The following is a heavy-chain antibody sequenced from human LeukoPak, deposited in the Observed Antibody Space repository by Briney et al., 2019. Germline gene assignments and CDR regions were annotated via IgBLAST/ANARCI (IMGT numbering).Heavy chain of an antibody. Sequence: GASVKVSCKASGYTFSSYDINWVRQATGQGFEWMGWMNPKSGNTAYAQKFQGRVTMTRNTSITTAYMELNSLRSEDTAVYYCARRNYGSPRWFDPWGQGTLVTVSS. D-gene: IGHD5-24*01. CDR2: MNPKSGNT. V-gene: IGHV1-8*01. CDR3: ARRNYGSPRWFDP. J-gene: IGHJ5*02. CDR1: GYTFSSYD.